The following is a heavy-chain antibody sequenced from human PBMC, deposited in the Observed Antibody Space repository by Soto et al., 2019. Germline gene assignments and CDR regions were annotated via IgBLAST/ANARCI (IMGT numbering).Heavy chain of an antibody. Sequence: SETLSLTCTVSGGSISSGGYYWRWIRQHPGKGLEWIGYIYYSGSTYYNPSLKSRVTISVDTSKNQFSLRLSSVTAADTAVYYCARALDSSGYYYLVGAFDSWGQGTMVTVSS. CDR1: GGSISSGGYY. CDR2: IYYSGST. CDR3: ARALDSSGYYYLVGAFDS. D-gene: IGHD3-22*01. V-gene: IGHV4-31*03. J-gene: IGHJ3*02.